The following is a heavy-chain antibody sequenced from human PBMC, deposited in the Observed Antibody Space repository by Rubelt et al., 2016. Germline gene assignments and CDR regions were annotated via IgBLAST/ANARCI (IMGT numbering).Heavy chain of an antibody. CDR2: INAGNGNT. V-gene: IGHV1-3*01. CDR1: GYTFTSYA. Sequence: QVQLVPSGAEVKKPGASVKVSCKASGYTFTSYAMHWVRQAPGQRLEWMGWINAGNGNTKYSQKFQGRVTITRDTSASTAYMELSSLRSEDTAVYYCARKGYGYGMDVWGQGTTVTVSS. D-gene: IGHD3-16*01. CDR3: ARKGYGYGMDV. J-gene: IGHJ6*02.